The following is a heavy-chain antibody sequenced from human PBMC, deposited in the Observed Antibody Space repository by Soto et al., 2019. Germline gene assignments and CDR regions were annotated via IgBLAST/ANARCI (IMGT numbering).Heavy chain of an antibody. D-gene: IGHD4-17*01. CDR1: GGSFSGYY. CDR2: INHSGST. CDR3: ARQVSTFKTTVTTGGIDY. Sequence: LSETLSLTCAVYGGSFSGYYWSWIRQPPGKGLEWIGEINHSGSTNYNPSLKSRVTISVDTSKNQFSLKLSSVTAADTAVYYCARQVSTFKTTVTTGGIDYWGQGTLVTVSS. V-gene: IGHV4-34*01. J-gene: IGHJ4*02.